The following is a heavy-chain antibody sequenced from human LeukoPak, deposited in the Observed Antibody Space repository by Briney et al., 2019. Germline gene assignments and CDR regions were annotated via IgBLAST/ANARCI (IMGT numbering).Heavy chain of an antibody. CDR3: ARVDYSNPSY. CDR1: RGSISGYY. CDR2: IYYSGST. V-gene: IGHV4-59*01. D-gene: IGHD4-11*01. Sequence: PSETLSLTCTVSRGSISGYYWSWIRQPPGKGLEWIGYIYYSGSTNYNPSLKSRVTISIDTSKKQFSLKLSSVTAADTAVYYCARVDYSNPSYWGQGTLVTVFS. J-gene: IGHJ4*02.